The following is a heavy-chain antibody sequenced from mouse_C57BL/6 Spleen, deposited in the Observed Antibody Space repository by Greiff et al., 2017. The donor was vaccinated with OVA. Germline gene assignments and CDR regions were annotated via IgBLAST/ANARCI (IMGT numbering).Heavy chain of an antibody. CDR1: GYTFTSYW. J-gene: IGHJ3*01. Sequence: VQLQQPGAELVRPGSSVKLSCKASGYTFTSYWMHWVKQRPIKGLEWIGNIDPYDSETHYHQKFKDKATLTVDKSSSTAYMQLSSLTSEDSAVYYFAREGSYYSNYFPFAYWGQGTLVTVAA. D-gene: IGHD2-5*01. V-gene: IGHV1-52*01. CDR3: AREGSYYSNYFPFAY. CDR2: IDPYDSET.